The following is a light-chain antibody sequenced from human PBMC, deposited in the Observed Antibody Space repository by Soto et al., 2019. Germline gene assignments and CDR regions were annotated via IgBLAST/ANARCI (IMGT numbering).Light chain of an antibody. CDR3: PQYGSSPKT. CDR1: QSVSSDS. CDR2: GAS. V-gene: IGKV3-20*01. Sequence: EVGLWQSACTLSLTQRERATLTCRASQSVSSDSLAWYQQKPGQAPRLLIYGASSRAAGIPDRFSGSGSGTDFTLTISILEPEDFAVYCCPQYGSSPKTSGQGTK. J-gene: IGKJ1*01.